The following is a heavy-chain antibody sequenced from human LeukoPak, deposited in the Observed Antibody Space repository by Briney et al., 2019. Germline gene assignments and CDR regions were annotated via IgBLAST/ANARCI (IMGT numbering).Heavy chain of an antibody. Sequence: PGGSLSLSCAASGFTVSSVYMSWVRQVPGKGLEWVSVIFSGGRTYYADSVKGRFTISRDNSKNTLFLQMNSLRAEDTAVYYCARGMISISQPLYFDYWGQGTLVTVSS. V-gene: IGHV3-53*01. CDR1: GFTVSSVY. CDR3: ARGMISISQPLYFDY. D-gene: IGHD3-9*01. CDR2: IFSGGRT. J-gene: IGHJ4*02.